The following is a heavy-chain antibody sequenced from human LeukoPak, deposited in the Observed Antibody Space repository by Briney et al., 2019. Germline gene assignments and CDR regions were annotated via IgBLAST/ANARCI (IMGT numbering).Heavy chain of an antibody. V-gene: IGHV4-4*08. CDR3: ARFPYFEGFDY. CDR2: IAASGTT. D-gene: IGHD3-9*01. Sequence: PSETLSLTCSVSGGSISSYYWSWIRQPPGKGLEFIGYIAASGTTKHNPSLKSRVTISMDTSKNQFSLELTSVTAADTAVYYCARFPYFEGFDYWGQGTLVIVSS. J-gene: IGHJ4*02. CDR1: GGSISSYY.